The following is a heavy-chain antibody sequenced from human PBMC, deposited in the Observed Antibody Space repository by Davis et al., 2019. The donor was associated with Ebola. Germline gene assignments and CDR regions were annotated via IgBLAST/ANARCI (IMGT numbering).Heavy chain of an antibody. CDR2: IFPDDSDA. D-gene: IGHD2-8*02. J-gene: IGHJ3*02. CDR3: ASLRRTITGMDDGFDI. CDR1: GNSFTSFW. V-gene: IGHV5-51*01. Sequence: GESLKISCKASGNSFTSFWIGWVRQMPGKGLEWMGFIFPDDSDATYSPSFQGQVTISADKSIKTAFLQWSSLKASDTAMYYCASLRRTITGMDDGFDIWGQGTMVTVSS.